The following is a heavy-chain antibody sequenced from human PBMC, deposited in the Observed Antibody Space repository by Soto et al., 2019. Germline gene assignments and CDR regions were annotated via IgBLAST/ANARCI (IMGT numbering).Heavy chain of an antibody. Sequence: SVKVSCKASGGTFSSYAISWVRQAPGQGLEWMGGIIPIFGTANYAQKFQGRVTITADESTSTAYMELSSLRSEDTAVYYCARDNDSSGWTLSYYYGMDVWGQGTTVTVSS. V-gene: IGHV1-69*13. CDR2: IIPIFGTA. CDR1: GGTFSSYA. J-gene: IGHJ6*02. CDR3: ARDNDSSGWTLSYYYGMDV. D-gene: IGHD6-19*01.